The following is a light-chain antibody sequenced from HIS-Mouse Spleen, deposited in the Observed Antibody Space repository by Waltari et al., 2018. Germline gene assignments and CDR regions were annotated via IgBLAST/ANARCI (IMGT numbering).Light chain of an antibody. V-gene: IGLV1-44*01. J-gene: IGLJ1*01. CDR3: AAWDDSLNGNYV. CDR2: SNT. Sequence: QSVLTQPPSASGTPGQRVTISCSGSSSTIGSNTVNWYQQLPGTAPNLLIYSNTQRPSGVPDRFSGSKSGTSASLAISGLQSEDEADYYCAAWDDSLNGNYVFGTGTKVTVL. CDR1: SSTIGSNT.